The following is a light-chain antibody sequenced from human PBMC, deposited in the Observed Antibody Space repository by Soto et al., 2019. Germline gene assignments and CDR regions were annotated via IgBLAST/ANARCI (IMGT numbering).Light chain of an antibody. CDR1: QSVSSSY. V-gene: IGKV3-20*01. Sequence: EIVLTQSPGTLSSSPGERATLSCRASQSVSSSYFAWYQQKPGQAPRLLIYAASSSATGIPDRFSGSGSGTDFTLTISRLEPEDFAVYYCQQYGSSSWTFSQGTRVEI. CDR2: AAS. J-gene: IGKJ1*01. CDR3: QQYGSSSWT.